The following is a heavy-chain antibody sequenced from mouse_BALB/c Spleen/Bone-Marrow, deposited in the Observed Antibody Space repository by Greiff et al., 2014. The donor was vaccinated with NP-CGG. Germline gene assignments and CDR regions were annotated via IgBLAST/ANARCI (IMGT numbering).Heavy chain of an antibody. V-gene: IGHV14-3*02. CDR3: AVYDYEGFAY. Sequence: EVQLVESEAELVKPGASVKLSCTASGFNIKDTYMHWVKQRPEQGLEWIGRIDPANGNTKYDPKFQGKATITADTSSNTAYLQLSSLTSEDTAVYYCAVYDYEGFAYWGQGTLVTVSA. J-gene: IGHJ3*01. CDR1: GFNIKDTY. CDR2: IDPANGNT. D-gene: IGHD2-4*01.